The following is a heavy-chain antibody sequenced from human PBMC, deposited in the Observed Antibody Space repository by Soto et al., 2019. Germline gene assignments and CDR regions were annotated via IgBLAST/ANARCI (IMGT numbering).Heavy chain of an antibody. CDR1: GFPFSSYA. CDR3: ARKGSGSMITYYYYGMDV. J-gene: IGHJ6*02. Sequence: GGSLIVSCAAAGFPFSSYAMHWVRQAPGKGLEWVAVISYDGSNKYYADSVKGRFTISRDNSKNTLYLQMNSLRAEDTAVYYCARKGSGSMITYYYYGMDVWGQGTTVTVSS. CDR2: ISYDGSNK. V-gene: IGHV3-30-3*01. D-gene: IGHD6-19*01.